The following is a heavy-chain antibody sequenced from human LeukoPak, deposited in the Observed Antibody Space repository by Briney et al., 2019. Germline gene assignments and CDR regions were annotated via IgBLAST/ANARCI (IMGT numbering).Heavy chain of an antibody. CDR3: AKDPAGSSYFDY. V-gene: IGHV3-23*01. Sequence: GGSLRLSCAASGFTFSSYAMSWVRQAPGKGLEWVSAISGSGGSKYYADSVKGRFTISRDNSKNTLYLQMNSLRAEDTAVYYCAKDPAGSSYFDYWGQGTLVTVSS. D-gene: IGHD1-26*01. CDR1: GFTFSSYA. J-gene: IGHJ4*02. CDR2: ISGSGGSK.